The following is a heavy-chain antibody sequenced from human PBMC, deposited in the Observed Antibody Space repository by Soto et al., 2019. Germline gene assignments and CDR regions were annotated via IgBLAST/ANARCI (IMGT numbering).Heavy chain of an antibody. CDR3: AKDPSGWYKYGMDV. Sequence: EVQLLESGGGLVQPGGSLRLSCAASGFTFSSYAMSWVRQAPGKGLEWVSAISGSGGSTYYADSMKGRFTISRDNSKNTLYLQMNSLRAEDTAVYYCAKDPSGWYKYGMDVWGQGTTVTVSS. CDR1: GFTFSSYA. J-gene: IGHJ6*02. CDR2: ISGSGGST. D-gene: IGHD6-19*01. V-gene: IGHV3-23*01.